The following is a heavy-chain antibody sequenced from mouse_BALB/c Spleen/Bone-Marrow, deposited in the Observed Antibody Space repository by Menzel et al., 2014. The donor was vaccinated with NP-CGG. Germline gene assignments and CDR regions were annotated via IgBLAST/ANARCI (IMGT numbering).Heavy chain of an antibody. CDR2: IHPNSGNT. CDR3: ARHHRYAYYFDY. Sequence: VQLQQSGSVLVRPGTSVKLSCKASGYTFTSSWIHWARQRPGQGLEWIGEIHPNSGNTNYNEKFKGKATLTIDTSSSKAYVDLSSLTSEDSAVYYCARHHRYAYYFDYWGQGTTRTVSS. D-gene: IGHD2-14*01. V-gene: IGHV1S130*01. J-gene: IGHJ2*01. CDR1: GYTFTSSW.